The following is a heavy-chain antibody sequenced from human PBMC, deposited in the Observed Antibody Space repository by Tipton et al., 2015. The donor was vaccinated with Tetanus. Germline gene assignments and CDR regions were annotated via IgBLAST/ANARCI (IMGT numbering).Heavy chain of an antibody. CDR3: ARGRGLGPHEYLEH. CDR2: ISPFNENV. D-gene: IGHD3/OR15-3a*01. Sequence: QLVQSGAEVKKPGASVKVSCKASGYTFKHYGVNWVRQAPGQGLEWTGWISPFNENVNYAEKFRGRLTMTTDRSTATVYMDLRSLKSDDTAIYYCARGRGLGPHEYLEHWGQGTLVTVS. V-gene: IGHV1-18*01. CDR1: GYTFKHYG. J-gene: IGHJ5*02.